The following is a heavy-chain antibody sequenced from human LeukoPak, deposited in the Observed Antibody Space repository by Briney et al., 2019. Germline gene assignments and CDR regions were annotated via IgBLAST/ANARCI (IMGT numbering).Heavy chain of an antibody. CDR2: MNPNSGNT. V-gene: IGHV1-8*02. D-gene: IGHD1-26*01. J-gene: IGHJ4*02. CDR3: ARAVGATNHLDY. Sequence: SVKVSCKASGYTFTSYYMHWVRQATGQGLEWMGWMNPNSGNTGSAQKFQGRLTMTRNKSISTAYMELSSLRSEDTAVYFCARAVGATNHLDYWGQGTLVTVSS. CDR1: GYTFTSYY.